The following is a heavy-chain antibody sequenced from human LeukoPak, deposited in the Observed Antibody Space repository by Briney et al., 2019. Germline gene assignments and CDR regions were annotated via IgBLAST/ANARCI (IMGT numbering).Heavy chain of an antibody. CDR2: INHSGST. V-gene: IGHV4-34*01. CDR3: ASGTWGPFDY. J-gene: IGHJ4*02. Sequence: KPSETLSPTCAVYGGSFSGYYWSWIRQPPGKGLEWIGEINHSGSTNYNPSLKSRVTISVDTSKNQFSLKLSSVTAADTAVYYCASGTWGPFDYWGQGTLVSVSS. D-gene: IGHD3-16*01. CDR1: GGSFSGYY.